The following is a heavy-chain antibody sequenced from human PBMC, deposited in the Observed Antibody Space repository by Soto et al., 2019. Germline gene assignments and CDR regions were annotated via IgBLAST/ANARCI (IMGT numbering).Heavy chain of an antibody. D-gene: IGHD6-13*01. CDR3: ARDAAGSGGY. CDR2: ISSRDNFV. J-gene: IGHJ4*02. CDR1: GFSFSDYY. Sequence: QVQLLESGGGVVKPGGSLRLSCATSGFSFSDYYMSWIRQAPGKGLEWIAYISSRDNFVFYVDSVKGRFTISRDNARNSLYLQMDKLRGEDTAVYYCARDAAGSGGYWGQGTLVTVSS. V-gene: IGHV3-11*01.